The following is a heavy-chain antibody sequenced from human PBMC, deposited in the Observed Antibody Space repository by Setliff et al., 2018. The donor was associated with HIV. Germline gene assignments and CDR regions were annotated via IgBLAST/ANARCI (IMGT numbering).Heavy chain of an antibody. J-gene: IGHJ4*02. V-gene: IGHV4-31*03. CDR2: IYYRGDT. CDR3: ARVRTGDRSFDF. D-gene: IGHD1-1*01. Sequence: PSETLSLTCTVSGGTVSSGGYYWSWIRQHPGRGLEWIGHIYYRGDTYYSPSLKSRLAISVDTSKMQFSLTVTSMTAADTAVYYCARVRTGDRSFDFWGQGTLVTVSS. CDR1: GGTVSSGGYY.